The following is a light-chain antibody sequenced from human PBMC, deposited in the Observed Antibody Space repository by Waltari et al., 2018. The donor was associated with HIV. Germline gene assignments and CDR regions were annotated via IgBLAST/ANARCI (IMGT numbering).Light chain of an antibody. CDR3: LLYYSGARV. CDR2: DTS. CDR1: IGAVTTSHY. Sequence: QAVVTQEPSLTVSPGGTVTLTCGSSIGAVTTSHYPYWFHQKPGQAPRTLIYDTSYKHSWTPVRFSGSLLGGKAALTLSGAQPEDEADYYCLLYYSGARVFGGGTRLTVL. V-gene: IGLV7-46*01. J-gene: IGLJ2*01.